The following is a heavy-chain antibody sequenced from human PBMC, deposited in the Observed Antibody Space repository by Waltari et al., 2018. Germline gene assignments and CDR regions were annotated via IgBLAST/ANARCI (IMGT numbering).Heavy chain of an antibody. CDR1: GYSISSGYY. Sequence: QVQLQESGPGLVKPSETLSLTCAVSGYSISSGYYWGWIRQPPGKGLEWIGSIYHSGSTYSNPSLKSRVTISVDTSKNQFSLKLSSVTAADTAVYYCARRAPPVVKWELLDYFDYWGQGTLVTVSS. CDR2: IYHSGST. V-gene: IGHV4-38-2*01. D-gene: IGHD1-26*01. J-gene: IGHJ4*02. CDR3: ARRAPPVVKWELLDYFDY.